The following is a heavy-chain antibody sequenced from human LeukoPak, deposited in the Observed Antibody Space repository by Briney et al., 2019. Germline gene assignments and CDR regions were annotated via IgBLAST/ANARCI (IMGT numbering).Heavy chain of an antibody. CDR1: GYTFTAYN. CDR2: ITPSSGGT. J-gene: IGHJ4*02. V-gene: IGHV1-2*02. Sequence: ASVKVSCKTSGYTFTAYNIHWVRQAPGQGPEWMGWITPSSGGTNYAQQLQGRITMTRDTSISTAYMELSNLISDDTAVYYCARGMGSGTYRRFDFWGQGTLVTVSS. CDR3: ARGMGSGTYRRFDF. D-gene: IGHD3-10*01.